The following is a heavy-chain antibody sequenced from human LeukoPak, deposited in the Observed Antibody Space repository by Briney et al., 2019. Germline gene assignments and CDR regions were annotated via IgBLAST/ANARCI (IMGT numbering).Heavy chain of an antibody. CDR3: ARRRVGDLTVGSDTWFDP. Sequence: SETLSLTCTVSGGSISSYYWIWIRQPPGKGLEWIGFIYYSGSTNYNPSLKSRVTISVDTSKNQFSLKLSSVTASDTAVYYCARRRVGDLTVGSDTWFDPWGQGALVTVSS. CDR1: GGSISSYY. V-gene: IGHV4-59*08. D-gene: IGHD2-15*01. CDR2: IYYSGST. J-gene: IGHJ5*02.